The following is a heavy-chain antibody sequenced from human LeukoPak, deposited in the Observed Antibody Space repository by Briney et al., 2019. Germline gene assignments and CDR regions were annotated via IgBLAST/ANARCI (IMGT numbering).Heavy chain of an antibody. CDR2: IYYSGST. CDR3: ARSDYGALDY. V-gene: IGHV4-59*01. CDR1: GGSISSYY. J-gene: IGHJ4*02. D-gene: IGHD4-17*01. Sequence: PSETLSLTCTVSGGSISSYYWSWIRQPPGKGLEWIGYIYYSGSTNYNPSLKSRVTISVDTPKNQFSLKLSSVTAADTAVYYCARSDYGALDYWGQGTLVTVSS.